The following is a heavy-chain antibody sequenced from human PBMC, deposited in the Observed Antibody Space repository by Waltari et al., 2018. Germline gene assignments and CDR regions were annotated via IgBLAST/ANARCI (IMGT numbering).Heavy chain of an antibody. J-gene: IGHJ2*01. CDR1: GGSIARSSYY. CDR3: ARWYATATTPQYWYFDL. Sequence: QLQLQESGPGLVKPSETLSLICTVSGGSIARSSYYWGWIRQPPGKGLEWIGSSYYSGSTYYNSSRKSRVTISVDTSKKQFSLKVSPVTAADTALYYCARWYATATTPQYWYFDLWGRGTLVTVSS. V-gene: IGHV4-39*01. CDR2: SYYSGST. D-gene: IGHD4-17*01.